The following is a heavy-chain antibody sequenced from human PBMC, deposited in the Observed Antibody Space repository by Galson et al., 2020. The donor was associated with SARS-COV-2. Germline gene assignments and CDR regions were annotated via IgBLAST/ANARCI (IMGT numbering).Heavy chain of an antibody. J-gene: IGHJ4*02. CDR2: ISGDGIIT. CDR1: GFTFTSHA. V-gene: IGHV3-23*01. D-gene: IGHD3-22*01. Sequence: GGSLRLSCAASGFTFTSHAMSWVRPAPGKGLEWVAGISGDGIITYLADSVKGRFTISRDNSKNTLYLHMNSLRVEDTAVYYCARDPNYYSSGTQGAPSDYWGQGTLVTVSS. CDR3: ARDPNYYSSGTQGAPSDY.